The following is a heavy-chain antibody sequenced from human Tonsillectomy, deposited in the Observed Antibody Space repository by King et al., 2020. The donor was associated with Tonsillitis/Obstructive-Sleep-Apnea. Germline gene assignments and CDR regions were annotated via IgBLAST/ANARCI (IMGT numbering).Heavy chain of an antibody. CDR1: GGSISSYY. CDR3: ARPTNYYYYMDV. V-gene: IGHV4-59*08. CDR2: IYYSGST. Sequence: QLQESGPGLVKPSETLSLTCTVSGGSISSYYWSWIRQPPGKGLEWVGYIYYSGSTNYNPSLKSRVTISVDTSKNQFSLKLSSVTAADTAVYYCARPTNYYYYMDVWGKGTTVTVSS. J-gene: IGHJ6*03.